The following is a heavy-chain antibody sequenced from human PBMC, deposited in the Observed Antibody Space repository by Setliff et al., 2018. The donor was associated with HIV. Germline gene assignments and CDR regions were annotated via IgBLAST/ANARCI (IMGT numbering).Heavy chain of an antibody. D-gene: IGHD3-9*01. J-gene: IGHJ4*02. CDR1: GYRFTDFY. CDR2: INPKSGAT. CDR3: ARRSEDLAINPPSFDYYFDY. V-gene: IGHV1-2*02. Sequence: ASVKVSCKTFGYRFTDFYVNWVRQAPGQGLEWMGWINPKSGATKNAQKFQGRVTMTRDTSISTVYMELSSLRSDDTALYFCARRSEDLAINPPSFDYYFDYWGQGTPVTVSS.